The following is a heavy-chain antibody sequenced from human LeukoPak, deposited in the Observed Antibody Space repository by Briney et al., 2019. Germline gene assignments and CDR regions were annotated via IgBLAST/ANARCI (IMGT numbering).Heavy chain of an antibody. V-gene: IGHV4-4*02. CDR3: ARAKESSYFDY. CDR1: GFTVSSNY. D-gene: IGHD1-26*01. CDR2: IYHSGST. Sequence: KAGGSLRLSCAASGFTVSSNYMSWVRQPPGKGLEWIGEIYHSGSTNYNPSLKSRVTISVDKSKNQFSLKLSSVTAADTAVYYCARAKESSYFDYWGQGTLVTVSS. J-gene: IGHJ4*02.